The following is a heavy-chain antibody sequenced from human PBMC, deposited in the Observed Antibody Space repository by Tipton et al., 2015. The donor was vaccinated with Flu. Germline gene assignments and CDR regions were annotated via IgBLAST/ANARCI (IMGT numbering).Heavy chain of an antibody. CDR3: ARVVRPRNYFDS. CDR1: GFSVSTNY. V-gene: IGHV3-53*01. D-gene: IGHD6-13*01. Sequence: QLVQSGGGLIQPGGSLRLSCVASGFSVSTNYMTWVRQAPGKGLEWVSIIYSGVNTYYADSVKGRFTISRDNSQNIVYLQMNSLRADDTAAYYCARVVRPRNYFDSRGQGTLVTVSS. CDR2: IYSGVNT. J-gene: IGHJ4*02.